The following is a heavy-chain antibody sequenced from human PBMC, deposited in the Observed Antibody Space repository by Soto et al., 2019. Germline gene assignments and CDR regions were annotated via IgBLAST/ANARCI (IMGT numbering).Heavy chain of an antibody. J-gene: IGHJ4*02. CDR2: ISDNGGNT. V-gene: IGHV3-23*01. Sequence: GGSLRLSCVASGFTFSAVAMTWVRQAPGKGLEWVSSISDNGGNTDYADSVRGRFTLSRDNSKNTLYLQMNHLKAEDTAVYYCAKLYWNPRYFDYWGQGARVTVSS. D-gene: IGHD1-1*01. CDR1: GFTFSAVA. CDR3: AKLYWNPRYFDY.